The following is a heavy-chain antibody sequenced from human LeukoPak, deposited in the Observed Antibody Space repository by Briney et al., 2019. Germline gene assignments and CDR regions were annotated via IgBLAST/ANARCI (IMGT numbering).Heavy chain of an antibody. Sequence: GGSLRLSCAASGFTFSSYSMNWVRQAPGKGGEWVSSISSSSSYIYYADSVKGRFTISRDNAKNSLYLQMNSLRAEDTAVYYCASGYCSSTSCYDFDYWGQGTLVTVSS. J-gene: IGHJ4*02. CDR3: ASGYCSSTSCYDFDY. D-gene: IGHD2-2*03. CDR2: ISSSSSYI. V-gene: IGHV3-21*01. CDR1: GFTFSSYS.